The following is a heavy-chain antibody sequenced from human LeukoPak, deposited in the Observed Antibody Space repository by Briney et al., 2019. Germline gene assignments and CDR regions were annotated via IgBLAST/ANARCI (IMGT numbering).Heavy chain of an antibody. V-gene: IGHV4-59*08. Sequence: SETLSLTCTVASDSISSYYWSWIRQPPGKGLEWIGFIHNSGSTNYNPSLKSRLAISVDTSKNQFSLKLSSVTAADTAVYYCARTADYGDYYYYMDVWGKGTTVTISS. CDR1: SDSISSYY. J-gene: IGHJ6*03. CDR3: ARTADYGDYYYYMDV. CDR2: IHNSGST. D-gene: IGHD4-17*01.